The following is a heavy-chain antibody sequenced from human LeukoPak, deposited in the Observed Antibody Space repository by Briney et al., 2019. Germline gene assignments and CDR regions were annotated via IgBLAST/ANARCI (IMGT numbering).Heavy chain of an antibody. Sequence: SETLSLTCTVSGGSISSYYWSWIRQPLGKGLEWIGYIYSGSSDYNPSLKSRVTISVDTSKNQFSLNLSSVTATGTAVYYCARAYSSGWYYFEYWGQGTLVTVSS. D-gene: IGHD6-19*01. J-gene: IGHJ4*02. V-gene: IGHV4-59*08. CDR2: IYSGSS. CDR3: ARAYSSGWYYFEY. CDR1: GGSISSYY.